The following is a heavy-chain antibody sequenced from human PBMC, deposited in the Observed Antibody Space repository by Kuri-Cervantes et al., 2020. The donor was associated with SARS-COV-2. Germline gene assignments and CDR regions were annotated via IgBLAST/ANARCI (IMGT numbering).Heavy chain of an antibody. CDR1: GGSFSGYY. D-gene: IGHD2-2*01. Sequence: GSLRLSCAVYGGSFSGYYWGWIRQPPGKGLEWIGSIYYSGSTYYNPSLKSRVTISVDTSKNQFSLKLSSVTAADTAVYYCARHEGVPAAFRLNWFDPWGQGTLVTVSS. J-gene: IGHJ5*02. V-gene: IGHV4-39*01. CDR3: ARHEGVPAAFRLNWFDP. CDR2: IYYSGST.